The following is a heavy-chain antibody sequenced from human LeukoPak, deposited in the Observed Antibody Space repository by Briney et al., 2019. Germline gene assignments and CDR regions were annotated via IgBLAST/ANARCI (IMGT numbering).Heavy chain of an antibody. D-gene: IGHD6-19*01. V-gene: IGHV3-11*04. CDR3: AGYSSGWFGAFHI. J-gene: IGHJ3*02. CDR1: GFTFSDYY. Sequence: SGGSLRLSCAASGFTFSDYYMNWIRQAPGKGLEWISYISSSGGTIYYADSVKGRFTISRDNAKNSLYLQMNSLRAEDTAVYYCAGYSSGWFGAFHIWDQGTMVTVSS. CDR2: ISSSGGTI.